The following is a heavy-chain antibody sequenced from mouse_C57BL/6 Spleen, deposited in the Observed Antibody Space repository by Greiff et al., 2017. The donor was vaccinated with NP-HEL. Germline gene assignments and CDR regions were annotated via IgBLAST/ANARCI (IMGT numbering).Heavy chain of an antibody. V-gene: IGHV14-1*01. D-gene: IGHD6-1*01. CDR2: IDPEDGDT. CDR3: TTEDSPGHVFAY. J-gene: IGHJ3*01. Sequence: EVQLQQSGAELVRPGASVKLSCTASGFNIKDYYMHWVKQRPEQGLEWIGRIDPEDGDTEYAPKFQGKATMTADTSSNTAYLQLSSLTSEDTAVYYCTTEDSPGHVFAYWGQGTLVTVSA. CDR1: GFNIKDYY.